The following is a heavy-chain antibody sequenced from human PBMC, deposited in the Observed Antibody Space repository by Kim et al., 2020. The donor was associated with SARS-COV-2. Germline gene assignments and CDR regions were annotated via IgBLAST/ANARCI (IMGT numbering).Heavy chain of an antibody. D-gene: IGHD6-19*01. J-gene: IGHJ5*02. Sequence: NPPLKGRVTMSVDTSKHQFSLKLSSVTAADTAVYYCARVRSSGWDWFDPWGQGTLVTVSS. V-gene: IGHV4-4*07. CDR3: ARVRSSGWDWFDP.